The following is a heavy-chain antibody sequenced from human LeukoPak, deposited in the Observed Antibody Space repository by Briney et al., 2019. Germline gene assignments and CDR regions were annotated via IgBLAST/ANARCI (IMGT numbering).Heavy chain of an antibody. J-gene: IGHJ6*03. V-gene: IGHV3-23*01. D-gene: IGHD1-7*01. CDR3: ARDWNYIHYYYMDV. Sequence: GGSLRLSCAASGFTFSSYAMSWVRQAPGKGLEWVSAISGSGGSTYYADSVKGRFTISRDNSKNTLYLQMNSLRAEDTAVYYCARDWNYIHYYYMDVWGKGTTVTVSS. CDR1: GFTFSSYA. CDR2: ISGSGGST.